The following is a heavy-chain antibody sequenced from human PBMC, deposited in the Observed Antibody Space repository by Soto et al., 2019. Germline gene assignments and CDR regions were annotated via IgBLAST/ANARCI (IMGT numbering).Heavy chain of an antibody. D-gene: IGHD3-10*01. Sequence: GGSLRLSCAASGFTFSSYGMHWVRQARGKGLEGVAVIWYDGSNKYYADSVKGRFTISRDNSKNTLYLQMNSLRAEDTAVYYCARGLLWFGEFHYWGQGTLVTVSS. CDR2: IWYDGSNK. CDR3: ARGLLWFGEFHY. V-gene: IGHV3-33*01. J-gene: IGHJ4*02. CDR1: GFTFSSYG.